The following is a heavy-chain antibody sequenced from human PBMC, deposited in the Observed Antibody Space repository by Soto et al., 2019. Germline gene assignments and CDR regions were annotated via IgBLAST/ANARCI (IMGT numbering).Heavy chain of an antibody. Sequence: XESLMVSCKGSGCSFSSSCIGWVRQMPGKCLEWMGIIYPGDSDTRYSPSFQGQVTISADKSISTAYLQWSSLKASDTAMYYCARKRSIVVVPAATAPYNWFDHWGQGPLVTVSS. CDR1: GCSFSSSC. J-gene: IGHJ5*02. D-gene: IGHD2-2*01. CDR3: ARKRSIVVVPAATAPYNWFDH. V-gene: IGHV5-51*01. CDR2: IYPGDSDT.